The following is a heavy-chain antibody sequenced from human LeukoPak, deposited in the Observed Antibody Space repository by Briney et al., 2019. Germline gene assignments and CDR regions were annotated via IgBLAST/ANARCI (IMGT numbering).Heavy chain of an antibody. CDR3: ASLRERSYYARGFDY. CDR2: IYYSGST. Sequence: SETLSLTCTVSGGSISSSSYYWGWIRQPPGKGLAWIGSIYYSGSTYYNPSLKSRVTISVDTSKNQFSLKLSSVTAADTAVYYCASLRERSYYARGFDYWGQGTLVTVSS. CDR1: GGSISSSSYY. D-gene: IGHD1-26*01. V-gene: IGHV4-39*01. J-gene: IGHJ4*02.